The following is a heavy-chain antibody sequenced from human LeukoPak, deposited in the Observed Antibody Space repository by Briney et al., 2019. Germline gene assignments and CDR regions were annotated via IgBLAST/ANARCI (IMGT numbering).Heavy chain of an antibody. CDR2: IFPMFETA. D-gene: IGHD3-16*01. V-gene: IGHV1-69*06. J-gene: IGHJ4*02. CDR1: GDSFSTYA. Sequence: GASVKVCCKASGDSFSTYAISWVRQAPGQGHEWMGGIFPMFETANYAQRFQGRLTITADIATSTAYMDLSSLRSEDTAVYYCARGVTSYGTRLTYWGQGTLVTVSS. CDR3: ARGVTSYGTRLTY.